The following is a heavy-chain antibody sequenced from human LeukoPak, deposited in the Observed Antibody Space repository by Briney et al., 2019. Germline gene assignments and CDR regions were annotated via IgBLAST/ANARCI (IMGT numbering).Heavy chain of an antibody. CDR3: ARHGDYYDSSGYYYVLNAFDI. CDR2: IYYSGST. J-gene: IGHJ3*02. Sequence: SETLSLTCTVSRGSISSYYWSWIRQPPGKGLEWIGYIYYSGSTNYNPSLKSRVTISVDTSKNQFSLKLSSVTAADTAVYYCARHGDYYDSSGYYYVLNAFDIWGQGTMVTVSS. D-gene: IGHD3-22*01. CDR1: RGSISSYY. V-gene: IGHV4-59*08.